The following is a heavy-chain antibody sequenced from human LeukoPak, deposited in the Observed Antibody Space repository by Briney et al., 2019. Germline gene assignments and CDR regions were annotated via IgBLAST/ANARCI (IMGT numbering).Heavy chain of an antibody. CDR3: AKGGLRDGYSYAS. J-gene: IGHJ5*02. V-gene: IGHV3-53*01. Sequence: GGSLRLSCAVSGFTVSAHYMSWVRQAPGKGLECVSFLYTGGDTYYADSVKGRFTISRDNSKNTLSLQMNSLRAADTAVYYCAKGGLRDGYSYASWGQGTLITVSS. D-gene: IGHD5-24*01. CDR1: GFTVSAHY. CDR2: LYTGGDT.